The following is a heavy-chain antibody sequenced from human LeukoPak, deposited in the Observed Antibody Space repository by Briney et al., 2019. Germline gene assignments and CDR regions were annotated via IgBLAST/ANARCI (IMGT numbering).Heavy chain of an antibody. V-gene: IGHV3-30*04. CDR1: GFTFSRYA. J-gene: IGHJ4*02. CDR3: ARDHPDADDTGHYYSRGPDY. D-gene: IGHD3-22*01. Sequence: GRSLRLSCAASGFTFSRYAMYWVRQAPGKGLERVAIISDDGENKFYADSVKGRFTISRDNVKNTLYLQMHSLRLEDTAMYYCARDHPDADDTGHYYSRGPDYWGQGTLVTVSS. CDR2: ISDDGENK.